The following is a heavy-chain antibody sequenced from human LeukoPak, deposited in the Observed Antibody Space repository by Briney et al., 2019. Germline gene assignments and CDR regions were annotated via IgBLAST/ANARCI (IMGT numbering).Heavy chain of an antibody. V-gene: IGHV1-18*01. Sequence: ASVKVSCKASGYTFTSYGISWVRQAPGQGPEWMGWVSAYDGNTNYAQKLQGRVTMTTDTSTSTAYMELRSLRSDDTAVYYCARDRPYYYDSSGYLNNYWGQGTLVTVSS. CDR1: GYTFTSYG. CDR2: VSAYDGNT. CDR3: ARDRPYYYDSSGYLNNY. J-gene: IGHJ4*02. D-gene: IGHD3-22*01.